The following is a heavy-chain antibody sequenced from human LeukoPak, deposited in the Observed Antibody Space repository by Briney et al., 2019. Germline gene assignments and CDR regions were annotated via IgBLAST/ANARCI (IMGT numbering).Heavy chain of an antibody. D-gene: IGHD3-10*01. J-gene: IGHJ5*02. Sequence: PSETLSLTCTVSGGSLSSYYWSWSRQPPGKGLEWIGYIYYSGNTNYNPSLKSRVTISVDTSKNQFSLKLSSVTAADTAVYYCARDRGYYSSGDNWLDPWGQGTLVTVSS. CDR2: IYYSGNT. V-gene: IGHV4-59*01. CDR1: GGSLSSYY. CDR3: ARDRGYYSSGDNWLDP.